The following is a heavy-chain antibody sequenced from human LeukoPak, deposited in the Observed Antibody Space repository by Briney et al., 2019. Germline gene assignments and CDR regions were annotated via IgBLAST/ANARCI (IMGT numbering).Heavy chain of an antibody. D-gene: IGHD3-3*01. CDR3: AKTRGISISGVVPLCDY. Sequence: PGGSLRLSCAASGFTFSTSGMTWVRQAPGKGLDWVSIISGRGGTPYYTDSVKGRFTISRDNSKNTLYLQMNSLRAEDTAVYYCAKTRGISISGVVPLCDYWGQGTLVTVSS. J-gene: IGHJ4*02. CDR1: GFTFSTSG. V-gene: IGHV3-23*01. CDR2: ISGRGGTP.